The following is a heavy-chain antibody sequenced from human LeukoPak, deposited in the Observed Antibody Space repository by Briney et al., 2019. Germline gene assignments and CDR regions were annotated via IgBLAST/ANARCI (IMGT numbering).Heavy chain of an antibody. V-gene: IGHV3-7*01. CDR2: IKQDGSEK. CDR1: GFTFSSYW. CDR3: ARDSSSWLICFDY. D-gene: IGHD6-13*01. Sequence: GGSLRLSCAASGFTFSSYWMSWVRQAPGKGLEWVANIKQDGSEKYYVDSVKGRFTISRDNAKNSLYLQMNSLRAEDTAVYYCARDSSSWLICFDYWGQGTLVTVSS. J-gene: IGHJ4*02.